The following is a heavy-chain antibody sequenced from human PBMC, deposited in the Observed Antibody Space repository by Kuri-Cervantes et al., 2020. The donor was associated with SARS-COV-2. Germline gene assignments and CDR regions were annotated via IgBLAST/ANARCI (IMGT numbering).Heavy chain of an antibody. V-gene: IGHV3-30-3*01. CDR3: ARDCAAGIFDY. D-gene: IGHD1-1*01. CDR1: GFTFSSYA. J-gene: IGHJ4*02. Sequence: GGSLRHSCAASGFTFSSYATHWVRQAPGKGLEWVAVISYDGSNKYYADSVKGRFTISRDNSKNTLYLQMNSLRAEDTAVYYCARDCAAGIFDYWGQGTLVTVSS. CDR2: ISYDGSNK.